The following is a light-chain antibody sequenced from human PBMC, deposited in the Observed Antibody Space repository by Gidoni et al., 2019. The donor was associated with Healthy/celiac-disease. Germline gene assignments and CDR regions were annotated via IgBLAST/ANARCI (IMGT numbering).Light chain of an antibody. Sequence: DIQMTQSPSTLSASVGDRVTITCRASQSISSWLAWYQQKPGKAPKLLIYDASSLESGVPSRFSGSGSGTEFTHTISSLQPDDFATYYCQQYNSYWTFGQGTKVEIK. CDR2: DAS. J-gene: IGKJ1*01. V-gene: IGKV1-5*01. CDR3: QQYNSYWT. CDR1: QSISSW.